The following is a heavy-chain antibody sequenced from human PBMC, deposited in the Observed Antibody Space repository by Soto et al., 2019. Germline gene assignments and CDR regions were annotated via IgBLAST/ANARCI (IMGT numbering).Heavy chain of an antibody. V-gene: IGHV1-18*04. CDR3: VRDQKYFRVNGNWFDS. Sequence: ASVKVSFKASGYTPADFGISWLRQAPGQGLEWMGWVSGNNGASNPAPKVQGRITMTLDTSTGVSYMALRSLRSDDTAIYYCVRDQKYFRVNGNWFDSWGQGTLVTVSS. J-gene: IGHJ5*01. CDR2: VSGNNGAS. D-gene: IGHD2-2*01. CDR1: GYTPADFG.